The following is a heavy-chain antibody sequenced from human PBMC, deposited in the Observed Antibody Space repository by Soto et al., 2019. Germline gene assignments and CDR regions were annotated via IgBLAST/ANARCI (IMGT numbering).Heavy chain of an antibody. CDR3: ARVWDSSGPSFDY. V-gene: IGHV4-59*12. J-gene: IGHJ4*02. Sequence: PSETLSLTCTVSGGSMSNYYWNWIRQPPGKGLEWMGYIYYSGSTNYNPSLKSRVTISVDTPKNQFSLKLSSVTAADTALFYCARVWDSSGPSFDYWGQGTLVTVSS. CDR1: GGSMSNYY. CDR2: IYYSGST. D-gene: IGHD3-22*01.